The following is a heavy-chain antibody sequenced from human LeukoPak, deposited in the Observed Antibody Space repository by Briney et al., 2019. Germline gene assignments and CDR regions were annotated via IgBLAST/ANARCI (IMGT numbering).Heavy chain of an antibody. Sequence: PSETLSLTCTVSGGSISSYYWSWIRQPPGKGLEWIGYIYYSGSTNYNPSLKSRVTISVDTSKNQFSLKLSSVTAADTAVYYCARATWLNWFDPWGQGTPVTVSS. D-gene: IGHD5-12*01. V-gene: IGHV4-59*01. CDR3: ARATWLNWFDP. CDR1: GGSISSYY. CDR2: IYYSGST. J-gene: IGHJ5*02.